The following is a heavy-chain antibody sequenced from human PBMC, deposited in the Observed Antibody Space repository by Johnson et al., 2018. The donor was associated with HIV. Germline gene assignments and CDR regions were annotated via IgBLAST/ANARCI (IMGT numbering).Heavy chain of an antibody. V-gene: IGHV3-11*01. D-gene: IGHD2-2*01. CDR2: ISSSGSTM. CDR1: GLTFSDYY. Sequence: QVQLVESGGDLVKPGGSLRLSCAAPGLTFSDYYMTWIRQAPGKGLEWVSYISSSGSTMYYADSVKGRFTISRDNAKNSLYLQMNSLRAEDTAVYYCARNGLIPAAKGVAFDIWGHGTTVTVSS. J-gene: IGHJ3*02. CDR3: ARNGLIPAAKGVAFDI.